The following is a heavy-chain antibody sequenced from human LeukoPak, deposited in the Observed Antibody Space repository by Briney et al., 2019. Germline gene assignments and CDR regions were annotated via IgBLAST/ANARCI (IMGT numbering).Heavy chain of an antibody. J-gene: IGHJ4*02. D-gene: IGHD2-21*02. V-gene: IGHV3-48*04. CDR1: GFTFSSYS. CDR3: ARFVVVTARTLDY. Sequence: GGSLRLSCAASGFTFSSYSMNWVRQAPGKGLEWVSYITGSSNTIYYADSVKGRFTISRDNAKNSLYLQMNSLRAEDTAVYYCARFVVVTARTLDYWGQGTLVTVSS. CDR2: ITGSSNTI.